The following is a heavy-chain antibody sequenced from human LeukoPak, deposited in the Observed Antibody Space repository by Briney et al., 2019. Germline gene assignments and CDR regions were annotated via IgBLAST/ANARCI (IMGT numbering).Heavy chain of an antibody. Sequence: GGSLRLSCAASGFTFSSYAMHWVRQAPGKGLEWVEVISYDGSNKYYADSVKGRFTISRDNSKNTLYLQMNSLRAEDTAVYYCARDRAGVPAAPGDYWGQGTLVTVSS. CDR2: ISYDGSNK. D-gene: IGHD2-2*01. V-gene: IGHV3-30-3*01. CDR3: ARDRAGVPAAPGDY. CDR1: GFTFSSYA. J-gene: IGHJ4*02.